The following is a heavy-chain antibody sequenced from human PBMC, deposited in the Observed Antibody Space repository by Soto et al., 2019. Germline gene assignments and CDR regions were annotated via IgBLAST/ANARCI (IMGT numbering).Heavy chain of an antibody. CDR2: INHSGST. J-gene: IGHJ4*02. CDR3: ARGRCSSTSCTLHRSGVDY. D-gene: IGHD2-2*01. Sequence: SETLSLTCAVYGGSFSGYYWSWIRQPPGKGLEWIGEINHSGSTNYNPSLKSRVTISVDTSKNQFSLKLSSVTAADTAVYYCARGRCSSTSCTLHRSGVDYRAQRTLVTVSS. V-gene: IGHV4-34*01. CDR1: GGSFSGYY.